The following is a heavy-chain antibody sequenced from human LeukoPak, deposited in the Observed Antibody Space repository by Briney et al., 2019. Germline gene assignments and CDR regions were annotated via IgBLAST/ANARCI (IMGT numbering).Heavy chain of an antibody. CDR3: ARGLGFVYIAAAGTAYFDY. CDR1: GGSISSSSYY. CDR2: IYYSGST. V-gene: IGHV4-39*07. D-gene: IGHD6-13*01. Sequence: PSETLSLTCTVSGGSISSSSYYWGWIRQPPGKGLEWIGSIYYSGSTYYNPSLKSRVTISVDTSKNQFSLKLSSVTAADTAVYYCARGLGFVYIAAAGTAYFDYWGQGTLVTVSS. J-gene: IGHJ4*02.